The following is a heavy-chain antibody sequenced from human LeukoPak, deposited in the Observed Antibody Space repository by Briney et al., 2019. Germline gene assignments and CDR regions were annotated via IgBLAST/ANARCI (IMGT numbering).Heavy chain of an antibody. D-gene: IGHD2-21*02. J-gene: IGHJ3*02. CDR2: IYPGDSDT. CDR1: GYSFTSYW. V-gene: IGHV5-51*01. CDR3: ARHIVVVTANDAFDI. Sequence: TGESLKISCKGSGYSFTSYWIGWVRQMPGKGLEWMGIIYPGDSDTRYSPSFQGQVTISADKSISTAYLQWSSLKASDTAMYYCARHIVVVTANDAFDIWGQGTMVTVSS.